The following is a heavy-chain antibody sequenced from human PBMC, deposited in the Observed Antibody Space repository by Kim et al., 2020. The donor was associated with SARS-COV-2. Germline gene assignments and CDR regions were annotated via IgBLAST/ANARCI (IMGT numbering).Heavy chain of an antibody. V-gene: IGHV1-69*10. Sequence: SVKVSCKASGGTFSCYAINWVRQAPGQGLEWMGGIIRILVKANYSQKFQGRVTITADESTSTAYMELSSLRSEDTAEFHCAMLAVDDSSGYYFDYWGQGTLVTVSS. CDR2: IIRILVKA. D-gene: IGHD3-22*01. J-gene: IGHJ4*02. CDR3: AMLAVDDSSGYYFDY. CDR1: GGTFSCYA.